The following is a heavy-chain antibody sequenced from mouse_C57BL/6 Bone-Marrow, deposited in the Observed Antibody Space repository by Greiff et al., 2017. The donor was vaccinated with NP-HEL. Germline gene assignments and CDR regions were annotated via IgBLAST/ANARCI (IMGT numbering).Heavy chain of an antibody. J-gene: IGHJ2*01. CDR3: ARAHYGWYYWEY. Sequence: QVQLQQSGAELARPGASVKLSCKASGYTFTSYGISWVQQRTGQGLEWIGEIYPSSGNTYYNEKFKGKATLTADKSSSTAYLELRSLTSEDSGVYFCARAHYGWYYWEYGGQGTTLTVSS. CDR2: IYPSSGNT. D-gene: IGHD2-2*01. V-gene: IGHV1-81*01. CDR1: GYTFTSYG.